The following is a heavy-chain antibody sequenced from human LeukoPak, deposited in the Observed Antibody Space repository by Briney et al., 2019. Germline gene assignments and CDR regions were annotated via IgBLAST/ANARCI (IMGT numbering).Heavy chain of an antibody. V-gene: IGHV3-7*01. Sequence: GGSLRLSCAASGFTFSSYWMNWVRQAPGKGLEWVANIKQDGSEKYYVDSVKGRFTISRDNAKNSLYLQMNSLRGEDTAVYYCAKWGSLVGFYYYYYMDVWGKGTTVTVSS. D-gene: IGHD1-26*01. J-gene: IGHJ6*03. CDR1: GFTFSSYW. CDR3: AKWGSLVGFYYYYYMDV. CDR2: IKQDGSEK.